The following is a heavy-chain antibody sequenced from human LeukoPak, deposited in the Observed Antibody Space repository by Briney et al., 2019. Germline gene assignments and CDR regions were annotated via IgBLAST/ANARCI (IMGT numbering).Heavy chain of an antibody. Sequence: ASVKVSCKASGYTFAGYYVHWVRQAPGQGLEWMGWIKPNSGGTQYAQRFRGRVTMTRDTSISTAYMELSRLRSDDTAVYYCARDLEGSNWFDPWGQGTLVTVSS. CDR1: GYTFAGYY. J-gene: IGHJ5*02. CDR3: ARDLEGSNWFDP. V-gene: IGHV1-2*02. CDR2: IKPNSGGT. D-gene: IGHD3-3*01.